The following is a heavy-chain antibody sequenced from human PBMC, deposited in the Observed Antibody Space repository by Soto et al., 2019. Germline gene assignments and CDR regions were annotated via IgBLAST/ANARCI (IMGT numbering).Heavy chain of an antibody. CDR1: GFTFSSYW. J-gene: IGHJ6*02. D-gene: IGHD1-1*01. CDR3: TRDFQGPLDYGMDV. Sequence: VQLVESGGGLVQPGGSLRLSCADSGFTFSSYWMSWVRQAPGKGLEWVANVKYDGSQTYYVGSVKGRFTISRDNAKNSLYLQMNSLRAEDTAVYYCTRDFQGPLDYGMDVWGQGTTVTVSS. V-gene: IGHV3-7*01. CDR2: VKYDGSQT.